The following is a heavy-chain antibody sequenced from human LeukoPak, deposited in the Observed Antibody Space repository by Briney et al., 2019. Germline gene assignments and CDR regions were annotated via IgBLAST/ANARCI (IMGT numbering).Heavy chain of an antibody. V-gene: IGHV4-61*02. Sequence: SETLSLTCTVSGGSISSGSYYWSWIRQPAGKGLEWIGRIYTSGSTNYNPSLKSRVTISVDTSKNQFSLKLSSVTAADTAVYYCARGPVSDYWGQGTLVTVSS. CDR2: IYTSGST. J-gene: IGHJ4*02. CDR3: ARGPVSDY. CDR1: GGSISSGSYY. D-gene: IGHD4-17*01.